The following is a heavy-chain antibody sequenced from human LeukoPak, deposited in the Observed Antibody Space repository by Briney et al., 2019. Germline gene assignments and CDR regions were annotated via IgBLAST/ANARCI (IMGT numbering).Heavy chain of an antibody. CDR3: ARGYCSSTSCYFDY. D-gene: IGHD2-2*01. V-gene: IGHV3-23*01. CDR2: LNDASNLI. CDR1: GFPFSSYA. Sequence: GGSLRLSCAASGFPFSSYAMSWVRQAPGKGLEWVSTLNDASNLIYYADSVKGRFTISRDNSKNTVYLQMNSLRAEDTAVYYCARGYCSSTSCYFDYWGQGTLVTVSS. J-gene: IGHJ4*02.